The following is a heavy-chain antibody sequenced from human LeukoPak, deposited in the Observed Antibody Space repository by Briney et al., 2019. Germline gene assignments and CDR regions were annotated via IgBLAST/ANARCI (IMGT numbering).Heavy chain of an antibody. Sequence: GASVKVSCKASGGTFSSYAISWVRQAPGQGLEWMGGIIPIFGTANYAQKFQGRVTITADKSTSTAYMELSSLRSEDTAVYYCARDYGGNSGGYLDYWGQGTLVTVSS. D-gene: IGHD4-23*01. J-gene: IGHJ4*02. CDR1: GGTFSSYA. V-gene: IGHV1-69*06. CDR3: ARDYGGNSGGYLDY. CDR2: IIPIFGTA.